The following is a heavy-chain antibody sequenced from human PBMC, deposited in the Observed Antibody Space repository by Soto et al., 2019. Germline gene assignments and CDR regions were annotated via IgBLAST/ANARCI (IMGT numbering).Heavy chain of an antibody. D-gene: IGHD3-3*01. J-gene: IGHJ6*03. V-gene: IGHV3-23*01. Sequence: EVQLLESGGGLVQPGGSLRLSCTASGFTFSSYAMSWVRQAPGKGLEWVSAISGSGGSTYYADSVKGRFTISRDTSKNTRYLQMNSLRAEDTAVYYCAKCVDVDDFWSGYAEPYYYYYYMDVWGKETTVVVSS. CDR1: GFTFSSYA. CDR3: AKCVDVDDFWSGYAEPYYYYYYMDV. CDR2: ISGSGGST.